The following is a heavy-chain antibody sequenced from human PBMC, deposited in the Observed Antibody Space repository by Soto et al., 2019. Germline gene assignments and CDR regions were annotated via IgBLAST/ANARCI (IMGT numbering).Heavy chain of an antibody. CDR1: GGSISSYY. CDR2: IYYSGRT. J-gene: IGHJ5*02. V-gene: IGHV4-59*01. CDR3: ARGYSYGYWFDP. Sequence: SETLSLTCTVSGGSISSYYWSWIRQPPGKGLEWIGYIYYSGRTNYNPSLKSRVTISVDTSKNQFSLKLSSVTAADTAVYYCARGYSYGYWFDPWGQGTLVTVSS. D-gene: IGHD5-18*01.